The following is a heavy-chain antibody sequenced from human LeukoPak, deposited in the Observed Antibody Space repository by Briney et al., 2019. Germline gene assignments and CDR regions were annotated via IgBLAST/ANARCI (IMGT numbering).Heavy chain of an antibody. CDR2: INAGNGNT. CDR1: GYTFTSYA. Sequence: ASVKVSCKASGYTFTSYAMHWVRQAPGQRLEWMGWINAGNGNTKYSQKFQGRVTITRDTSASTAYMELSSLRSEDTAVYYCARVLGYCSSTSCYRDDAFDIWGQGTMVTVSS. V-gene: IGHV1-3*01. D-gene: IGHD2-2*01. J-gene: IGHJ3*02. CDR3: ARVLGYCSSTSCYRDDAFDI.